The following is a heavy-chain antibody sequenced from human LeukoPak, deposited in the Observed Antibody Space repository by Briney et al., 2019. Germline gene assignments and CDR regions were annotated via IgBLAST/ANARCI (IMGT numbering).Heavy chain of an antibody. Sequence: SQTLSLTCAISGDSVSSNSAAWNWIRQSPSRGLEWLGRTYYRSKWYNDYAVSVKSRITINPDTSKNQFSLRLNSVTPEDTAVYYCARVQKIPYNWSNGGWFDPWGQGTLVTVSS. CDR1: GDSVSSNSAA. CDR3: ARVQKIPYNWSNGGWFDP. CDR2: TYYRSKWYN. J-gene: IGHJ5*02. D-gene: IGHD1-20*01. V-gene: IGHV6-1*01.